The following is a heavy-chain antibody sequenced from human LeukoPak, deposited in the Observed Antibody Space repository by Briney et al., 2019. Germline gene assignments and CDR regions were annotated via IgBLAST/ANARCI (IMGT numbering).Heavy chain of an antibody. CDR1: GFTFGDYA. D-gene: IGHD3-9*01. CDR3: TTEGRYDIKPGLY. CDR2: IRSKAYGGTT. V-gene: IGHV3-49*03. Sequence: PGGSLRLSCTASGFTFGDYAMSWFRQAPGKGLEWVGFIRSKAYGGTTEYAASVKGRFTISRDDSKSIAYLQMNSLKTEDTAVYYCTTEGRYDIKPGLYWGQGTLVTVSS. J-gene: IGHJ4*02.